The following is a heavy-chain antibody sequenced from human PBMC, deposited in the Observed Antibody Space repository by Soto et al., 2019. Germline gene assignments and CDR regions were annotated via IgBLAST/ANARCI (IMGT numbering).Heavy chain of an antibody. J-gene: IGHJ4*02. CDR1: GYTFTSYD. V-gene: IGHV1-8*01. CDR3: ARGRRYCSGGSCYPLQDV. CDR2: MNPNSGNT. D-gene: IGHD2-15*01. Sequence: GASVKVSCKASGYTFTSYDINWVRQATGQGLEWMGWMNPNSGNTGYAQKFQGRVTTTRNTSISTAYMELSSLRSEDTAVYYCARGRRYCSGGSCYPLQDVWGQGTLVTVSS.